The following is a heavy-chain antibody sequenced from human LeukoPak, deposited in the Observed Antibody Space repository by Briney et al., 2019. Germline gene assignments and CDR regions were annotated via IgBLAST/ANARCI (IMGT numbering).Heavy chain of an antibody. Sequence: PSETLSLTCAVYGGSFSGYYWSWIRQPPEKGLEWIGEINHSGSTNYNPSLKSRVTISVDTSKNQFSLKLSSVTAADTAVYYCARGLTFDSSGYYSSGAFDTWGQGTMVTVSS. V-gene: IGHV4-34*01. J-gene: IGHJ3*02. D-gene: IGHD3-22*01. CDR2: INHSGST. CDR1: GGSFSGYY. CDR3: ARGLTFDSSGYYSSGAFDT.